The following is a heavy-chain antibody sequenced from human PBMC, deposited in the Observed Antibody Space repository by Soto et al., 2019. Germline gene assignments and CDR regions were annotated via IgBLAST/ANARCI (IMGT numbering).Heavy chain of an antibody. Sequence: PSETLSLTCAVSGGSISSGGYSWSWIRQPPGKGLEWIGYIYHSGSTYYNPSLKSRVTISVDRSKNQFSLKLSSVTAADTAVYYCARTYYYDSSGFRFDPWGQGTLVTVSS. CDR3: ARTYYYDSSGFRFDP. CDR2: IYHSGST. J-gene: IGHJ5*02. D-gene: IGHD3-22*01. CDR1: GGSISSGGYS. V-gene: IGHV4-30-2*01.